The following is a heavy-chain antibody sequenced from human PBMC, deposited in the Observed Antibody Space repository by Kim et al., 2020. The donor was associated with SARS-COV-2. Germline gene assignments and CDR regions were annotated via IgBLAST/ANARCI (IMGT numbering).Heavy chain of an antibody. Sequence: ASVKVSCKVSGYTLTELSMHWVRQAPGKGLEWMGGFDPEDGETIYAQKFQGRVTMTEDTSTDTAYMELSSLRSEDTAVYYCATADSPGYSSSWLWGMDVWGQGTTVTVSS. CDR2: FDPEDGET. CDR1: GYTLTELS. CDR3: ATADSPGYSSSWLWGMDV. J-gene: IGHJ6*02. V-gene: IGHV1-24*01. D-gene: IGHD6-13*01.